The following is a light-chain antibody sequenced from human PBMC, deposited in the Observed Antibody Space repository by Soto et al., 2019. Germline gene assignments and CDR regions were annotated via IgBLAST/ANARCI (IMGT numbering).Light chain of an antibody. Sequence: EIVLTQSPGTLSLSPGERATLSCRASQSVSSSYLAWYQQKTGQAPRLLIYGASSRATGTPDRFSGSGSGTDFTLTISRLEPEDFAVYYCQQYGSSPPLTFGGGIKVEIK. CDR1: QSVSSSY. J-gene: IGKJ4*01. V-gene: IGKV3-20*01. CDR3: QQYGSSPPLT. CDR2: GAS.